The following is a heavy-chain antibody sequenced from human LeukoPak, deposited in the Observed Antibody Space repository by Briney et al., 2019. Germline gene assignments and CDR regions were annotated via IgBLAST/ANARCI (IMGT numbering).Heavy chain of an antibody. CDR1: GFTFSSYG. J-gene: IGHJ5*02. CDR2: ISYDGSNK. D-gene: IGHD4-17*01. CDR3: AKDDQHYGDYPGWFDP. Sequence: GGSLRLSCAASGFTFSSYGMHWVRQAPGKGLEWVAVISYDGSNKYYADSVKGRFTISRDNSKNTLYLQMNSLRAEDTAVYYSAKDDQHYGDYPGWFDPWGQGTLVTVSS. V-gene: IGHV3-30*18.